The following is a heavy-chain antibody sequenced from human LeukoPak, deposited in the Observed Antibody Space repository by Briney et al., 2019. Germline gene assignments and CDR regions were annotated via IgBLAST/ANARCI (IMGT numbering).Heavy chain of an antibody. Sequence: GGSLRLSCAASGFTFSSYIMNWVRQAPGKGLEWVSSISPSGSHKYYADSVKGRFTTSRDNAKNSVSLQMNSLRAEDTAVYYCARVSDSTPDEGSGGQGTLVTVSS. J-gene: IGHJ4*01. CDR2: ISPSGSHK. D-gene: IGHD3-22*01. CDR3: ARVSDSTPDEGS. V-gene: IGHV3-21*01. CDR1: GFTFSSYI.